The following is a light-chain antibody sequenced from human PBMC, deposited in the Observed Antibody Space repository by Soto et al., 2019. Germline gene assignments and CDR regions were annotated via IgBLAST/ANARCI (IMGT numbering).Light chain of an antibody. Sequence: QSVLTQPASVSGSPGQSITISCTGTSSDVGGYTYVSWYQQHPGKAPKLMIYDVSNRPSGVSNRFSGSKSGNTASLTISGLQAEDEADYYCSSYTSSSTSPYVFGTGTKLTVL. CDR1: SSDVGGYTY. CDR2: DVS. J-gene: IGLJ1*01. V-gene: IGLV2-14*01. CDR3: SSYTSSSTSPYV.